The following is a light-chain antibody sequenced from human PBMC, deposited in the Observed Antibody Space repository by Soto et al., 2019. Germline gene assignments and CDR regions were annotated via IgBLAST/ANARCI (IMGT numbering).Light chain of an antibody. CDR1: QTISSW. J-gene: IGKJ1*01. CDR3: QHYNSYSEA. CDR2: KAS. Sequence: DIQMTQSPSTLSGSVGDRVTITCRASQTISSWLAWYHQKPGKAPKLLIYKASTLKSGVPSRFSGSGSGTEVTLTISSLQPGDFATYYCQHYNSYSEAVGQGTKVDSK. V-gene: IGKV1-5*03.